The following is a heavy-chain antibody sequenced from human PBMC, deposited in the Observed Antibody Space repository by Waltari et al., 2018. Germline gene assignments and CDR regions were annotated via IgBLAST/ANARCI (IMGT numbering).Heavy chain of an antibody. D-gene: IGHD3-10*01. Sequence: QVQLQESGPGLVKPSETLSLTCAVSGYSISSGYYWGWIRRPQGKGLEWIGSFYHSGSTDYNPSLKSRVTRSVDTSKNQFSLKLSSVTAAGTAMYYCARASPATVRGWFDPWGQGTLVTVSS. J-gene: IGHJ5*02. V-gene: IGHV4-38-2*01. CDR3: ARASPATVRGWFDP. CDR1: GYSISSGYY. CDR2: FYHSGST.